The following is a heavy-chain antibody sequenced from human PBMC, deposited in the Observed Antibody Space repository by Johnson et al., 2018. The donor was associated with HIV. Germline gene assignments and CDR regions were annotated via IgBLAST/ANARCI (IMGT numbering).Heavy chain of an antibody. Sequence: QVQLVESGGGLVKPGGSLRLSCAASGFTFSSYAMHWVRQAPGKGLEWVAVISYDGSNKYYADSVKGRFNISRDNSKSTLYLQMNSLRAEDTAVYYCAKALQGLGWGQGTMVTVSS. V-gene: IGHV3-30-3*01. CDR3: AKALQGLG. J-gene: IGHJ3*01. D-gene: IGHD5/OR15-5a*01. CDR1: GFTFSSYA. CDR2: ISYDGSNK.